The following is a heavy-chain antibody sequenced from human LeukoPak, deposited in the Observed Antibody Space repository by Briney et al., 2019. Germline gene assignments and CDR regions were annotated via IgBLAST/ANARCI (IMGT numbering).Heavy chain of an antibody. CDR1: GGSISSSSYY. J-gene: IGHJ6*03. Sequence: PSETLSLTCTVSGGSISSSSYYWGWIRQPPGKGLGWIGSIYYSGSTYYNPSLKSRVTISVDTSKNQFSLKLSSVTAADTAVYYCARVHSGYDSFDYYYYMDVWGKGTTVTVSS. V-gene: IGHV4-39*07. CDR3: ARVHSGYDSFDYYYYMDV. CDR2: IYYSGST. D-gene: IGHD5-12*01.